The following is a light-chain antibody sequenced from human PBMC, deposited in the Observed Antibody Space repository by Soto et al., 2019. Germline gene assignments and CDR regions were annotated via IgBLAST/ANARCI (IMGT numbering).Light chain of an antibody. V-gene: IGKV3-15*01. CDR2: GAS. Sequence: EIVMTQSPATLSVSPGDRATLSCRASQSVNTNLAWYQQKPGQAPRVLIYGASTRATGVPARFSGSASGTQFTLTISSLQSEDFAVYYCQQCNNWPLTFGGGTRVEIK. CDR3: QQCNNWPLT. CDR1: QSVNTN. J-gene: IGKJ4*01.